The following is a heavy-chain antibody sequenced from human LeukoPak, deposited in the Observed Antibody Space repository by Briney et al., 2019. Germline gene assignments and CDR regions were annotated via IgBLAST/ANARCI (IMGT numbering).Heavy chain of an antibody. CDR3: ARVSPYCGDDCYSGPFDY. J-gene: IGHJ4*02. V-gene: IGHV4-59*01. CDR2: IYYSGST. Sequence: PSETLSLTCTVSSGSISSYYWSWIRQPPGKGLEWIGHIYYSGSTNYNPSLKSRVTISVDTSKNQFSLKLSSVTAADTAVYYCARVSPYCGDDCYSGPFDYWGQGTLVTVSS. D-gene: IGHD2-21*02. CDR1: SGSISSYY.